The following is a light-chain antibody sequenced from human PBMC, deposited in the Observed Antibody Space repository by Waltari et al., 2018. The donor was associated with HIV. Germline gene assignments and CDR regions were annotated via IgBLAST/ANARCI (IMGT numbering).Light chain of an antibody. CDR2: DAS. Sequence: EIVLTQSPGALSFFPGERATLSCRASQTISRNYLAWYQYKPGQAPRLLIYDASMWATAIPARFSGGGSGTDFTLTINRLEPEDFAVYYCQQYHGSPLTFGGGTTVE. V-gene: IGKV3-20*01. CDR3: QQYHGSPLT. CDR1: QTISRNY. J-gene: IGKJ4*01.